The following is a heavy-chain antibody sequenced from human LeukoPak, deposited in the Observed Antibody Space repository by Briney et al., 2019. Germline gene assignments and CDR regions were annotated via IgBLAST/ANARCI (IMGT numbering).Heavy chain of an antibody. CDR2: IYYSGST. D-gene: IGHD6-19*01. J-gene: IGHJ3*02. CDR3: ARGLYSSGWYKARVAFDI. CDR1: GGSISSGDYY. Sequence: SQTLSLTCTVSGGSISSGDYYWSWIRQPPGKGLEWIGYIYYSGSTNYNPSLKSRVTISVDTSKNQFSLKLSSVTAADTAVYYCARGLYSSGWYKARVAFDIWGQGTMVTVSS. V-gene: IGHV4-30-4*08.